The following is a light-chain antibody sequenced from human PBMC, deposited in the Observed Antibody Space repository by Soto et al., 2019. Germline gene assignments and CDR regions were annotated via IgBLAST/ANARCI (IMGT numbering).Light chain of an antibody. CDR3: QQYGSSPPT. Sequence: EIVLTQSAGTLSLYPGEGATLSCRASQSVTGSYLAWYQQKPGQAPRLLIYGASTRATGIPDRFSGSGSGTDFTLTISRPEPEDFAVYCCQQYGSSPPTFGQGTK. J-gene: IGKJ1*01. CDR1: QSVTGSY. V-gene: IGKV3-20*01. CDR2: GAS.